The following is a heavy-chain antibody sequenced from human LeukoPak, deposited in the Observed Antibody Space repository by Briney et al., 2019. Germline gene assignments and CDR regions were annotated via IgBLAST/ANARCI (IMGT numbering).Heavy chain of an antibody. J-gene: IGHJ4*02. D-gene: IGHD5-24*01. CDR2: ISSNGGST. V-gene: IGHV3-64D*06. CDR1: GFTFSSYA. CDR3: VKDGTDGYSGYFDY. Sequence: QSGGSLRLSCSASGFTFSSYAMHWVRQAPGKGLEYVSAISSNGGSTYYADSVKGRFTISRDNSKNTLYLQMSSLRAEDTAVYYCVKDGTDGYSGYFDYWAREPWSPSPQ.